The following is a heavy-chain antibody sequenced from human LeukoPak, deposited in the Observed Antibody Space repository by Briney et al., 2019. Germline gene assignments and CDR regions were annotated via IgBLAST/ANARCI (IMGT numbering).Heavy chain of an antibody. J-gene: IGHJ4*02. CDR2: IYYSGST. V-gene: IGHV4-39*07. Sequence: SETLSLTCTVSGGSISSSSYYWGWIRQPPGKGLEWIGSIYYSGSTYYNPSLKSRVTISVDTSKNQFSLKLSSVTAVDTAVYYCARVTGFYDYWGQGTLITVSS. CDR3: ARVTGFYDY. D-gene: IGHD7-27*01. CDR1: GGSISSSSYY.